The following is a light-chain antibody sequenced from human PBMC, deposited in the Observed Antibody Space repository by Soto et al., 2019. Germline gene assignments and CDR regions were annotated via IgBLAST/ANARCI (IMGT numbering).Light chain of an antibody. V-gene: IGKV3-20*01. CDR3: QQYGSSPLP. CDR1: QGVSSSY. Sequence: EMVLTPSAITLSVSPREIATVSCRASQGVSSSYCACSRQKPGQDPRLLLYGASSRATGIPDRFSGSGSGTESNLTISRLEPEDFAVSSCQQYGSSPLPFGGGTKVDIK. CDR2: GAS. J-gene: IGKJ4*01.